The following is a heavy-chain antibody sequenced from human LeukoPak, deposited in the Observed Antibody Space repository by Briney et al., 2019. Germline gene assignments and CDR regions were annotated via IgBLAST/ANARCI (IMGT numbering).Heavy chain of an antibody. CDR2: IYTSGST. J-gene: IGHJ4*02. Sequence: PSQTLSLTCTVSGGSISSGSYYWSWIRQPAGKGLEWIGRIYTSGSTNYNPSLKSRVTISVDTSKNQFSLKLSSVTAADTAVYYCARTRDFWSGYFDYWGQGILVTVSS. D-gene: IGHD3-3*01. V-gene: IGHV4-61*02. CDR1: GGSISSGSYY. CDR3: ARTRDFWSGYFDY.